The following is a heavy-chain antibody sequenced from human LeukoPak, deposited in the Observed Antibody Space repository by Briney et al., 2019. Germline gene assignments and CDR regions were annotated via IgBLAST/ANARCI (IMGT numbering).Heavy chain of an antibody. Sequence: GESLKISCKGSGYSFSGYWVAWVRPMPGKGLEWMRIIYPADSDTRYSPSFQGQVTISADKSITTAYLQWSSLKASDTAMYYCATPHDATAYYYDSSGYFYWGQGTLDTVSS. CDR3: ATPHDATAYYYDSSGYFY. V-gene: IGHV5-51*01. J-gene: IGHJ4*02. CDR2: IYPADSDT. CDR1: GYSFSGYW. D-gene: IGHD3-22*01.